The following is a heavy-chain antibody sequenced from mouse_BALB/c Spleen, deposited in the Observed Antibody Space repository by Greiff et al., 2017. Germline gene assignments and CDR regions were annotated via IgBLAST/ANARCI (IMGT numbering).Heavy chain of an antibody. CDR2: IDPANGNT. D-gene: IGHD2-3*01. V-gene: IGHV14-3*02. Sequence: EVQLQQSGAELVKPGASVKLSCTASGFNIKDTYMHWVKQRPEQGLEWIGRIDPANGNTKYDPKFQGKATITADTSSNTAYLQLSSLTSEDTAVYYCARQWLLRYWYFDVWGAGTTVTVSS. CDR3: ARQWLLRYWYFDV. CDR1: GFNIKDTY. J-gene: IGHJ1*01.